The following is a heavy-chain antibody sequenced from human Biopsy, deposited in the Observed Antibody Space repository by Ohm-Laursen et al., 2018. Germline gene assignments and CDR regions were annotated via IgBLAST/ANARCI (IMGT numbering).Heavy chain of an antibody. CDR2: ITGSGRTT. Sequence: SLRLSCSASGFTFSTYVMTWVRQAPGKGLEWVSGITGSGRTTYYANFVKGRFTISRDNSKNTLYLQMNSLRAEDTAVYFCAREIYPTTIYRPVDSWGQGTLVTVSS. V-gene: IGHV3-23*01. CDR3: AREIYPTTIYRPVDS. CDR1: GFTFSTYV. D-gene: IGHD3-3*01. J-gene: IGHJ5*01.